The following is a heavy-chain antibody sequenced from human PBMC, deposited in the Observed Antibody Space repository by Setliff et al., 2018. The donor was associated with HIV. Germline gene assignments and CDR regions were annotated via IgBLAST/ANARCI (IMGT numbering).Heavy chain of an antibody. CDR3: AGSRGYFVQAG. Sequence: PGGSLRLSCAASGFRFSTYWMTWVRQAPGKGLEWISSISSNIIYIYYADSVRGRFTISRDNAKNSLYLQMNSLRAEDTAVYYCAGSRGYFVQAGWGQGTLVTVSS. V-gene: IGHV3-21*01. CDR1: GFRFSTYW. CDR2: ISSNIIYI. J-gene: IGHJ4*02. D-gene: IGHD3-22*01.